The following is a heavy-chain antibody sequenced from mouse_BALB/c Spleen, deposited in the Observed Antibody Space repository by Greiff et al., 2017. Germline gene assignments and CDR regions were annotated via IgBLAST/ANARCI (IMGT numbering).Heavy chain of an antibody. J-gene: IGHJ2*01. D-gene: IGHD1-1*01. Sequence: VQMLQPGAELVKPGAPVELSFMASCYPFTRSWVNWGKQRPGRGLEWIGRIDPSDSETHYNQKFKDKATLTVDKSSSTAYIQLSSLTSEDSAVYYCARYYGSSYYFDYWGQGTTLTVSS. CDR3: ARYYGSSYYFDY. CDR1: CYPFTRSW. V-gene: IGHV1-69*02. CDR2: IDPSDSET.